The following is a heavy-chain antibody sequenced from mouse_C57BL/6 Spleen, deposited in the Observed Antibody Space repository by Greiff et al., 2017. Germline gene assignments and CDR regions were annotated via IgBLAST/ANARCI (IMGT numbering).Heavy chain of an antibody. CDR2: IYPRDGST. CDR3: ARDGSGYWFAY. D-gene: IGHD3-2*02. CDR1: GYTFTSYD. J-gene: IGHJ3*01. V-gene: IGHV1-85*01. Sequence: QVQLQQSGPELVKPGASVKLSCKASGYTFTSYDINWVKQRPGPGLEWIGWIYPRDGSTKYNEKFKGKATLTVDTSSSTAYMELHSLTSEDSAVYFCARDGSGYWFAYWGQGTLVTVSA.